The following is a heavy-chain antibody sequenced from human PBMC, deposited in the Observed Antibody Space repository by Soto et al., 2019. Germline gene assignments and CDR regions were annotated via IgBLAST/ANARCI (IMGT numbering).Heavy chain of an antibody. CDR2: IDPGDSET. D-gene: IGHD6-13*01. Sequence: GESLKISCKGSGYGFAIYWIAWVRQMPGKGLEWMGIIDPGDSETRYSPSFQGQVTISADKSITTAYLQWSSLKASDTAMYYCARQLTAAADVDYWGQGTLVTVSS. CDR3: ARQLTAAADVDY. V-gene: IGHV5-51*01. J-gene: IGHJ4*02. CDR1: GYGFAIYW.